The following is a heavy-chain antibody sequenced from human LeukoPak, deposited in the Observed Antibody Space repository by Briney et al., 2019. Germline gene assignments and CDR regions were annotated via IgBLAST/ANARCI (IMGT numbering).Heavy chain of an antibody. CDR1: GYSISSGYY. J-gene: IGHJ4*02. D-gene: IGHD1-26*01. CDR2: IYHSGST. CDR3: ARAPGLGGSSSGAWGAIFDY. V-gene: IGHV4-38-2*01. Sequence: PSETLSLTCAVSGYSISSGYYWGSIRQPPGKGLEWIGSIYHSGSTYYNPSLKSRVTISVDTSKNQFSLKLSSVTAADTAVYYCARAPGLGGSSSGAWGAIFDYWGQGTLVTVSS.